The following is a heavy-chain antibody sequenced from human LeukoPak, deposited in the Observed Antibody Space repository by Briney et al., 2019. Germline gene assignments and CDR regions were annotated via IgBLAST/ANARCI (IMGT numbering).Heavy chain of an antibody. CDR3: ARQRYSDY. J-gene: IGHJ4*02. Sequence: ETLSLTCAVYGGSFSGYYWSWIRQPPGKGLEWVANIKEDGSENSYVESVKGRFTISRDNAKNSLYLQLNSLRAEDTAVYFCARQRYSDYWGQGTLVTVSS. V-gene: IGHV3-7*01. CDR2: IKEDGSEN. CDR1: GGSFSGYY. D-gene: IGHD1-1*01.